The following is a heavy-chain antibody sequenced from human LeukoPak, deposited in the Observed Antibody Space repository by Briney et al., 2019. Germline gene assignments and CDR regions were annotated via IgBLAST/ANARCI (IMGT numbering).Heavy chain of an antibody. CDR2: IFYSGST. J-gene: IGHJ3*02. CDR1: GGSISNYY. V-gene: IGHV4-59*12. D-gene: IGHD3-10*01. CDR3: AKSNGYGLIDI. Sequence: SETLSLTCTVSGGSISNYYWSWIRQPPGKGLEWIGYIFYSGSTYYGPSLKSRLTISLDTSRNQFSLKLNSVTAADTAVYYCAKSNGYGLIDIWGQGTMVTVSS.